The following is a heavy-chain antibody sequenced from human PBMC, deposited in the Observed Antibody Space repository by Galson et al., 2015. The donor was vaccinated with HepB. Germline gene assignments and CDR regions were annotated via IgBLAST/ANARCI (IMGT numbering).Heavy chain of an antibody. V-gene: IGHV3-7*03. J-gene: IGHJ4*02. CDR2: IKQDGSEK. D-gene: IGHD3-10*01. CDR1: GFTFSSYW. CDR3: ARDYYYGSGSLFPD. Sequence: SLRLSCAASGFTFSSYWMSWVRQAPGKGLEWVANIKQDGSEKYYVDSVKGRFTISRDNAKNSLYLQMNSLRAEDTAVYYCARDYYYGSGSLFPDWGQGTLVTVSS.